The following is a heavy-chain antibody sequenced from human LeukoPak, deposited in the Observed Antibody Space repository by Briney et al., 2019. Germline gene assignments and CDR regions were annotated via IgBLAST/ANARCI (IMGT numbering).Heavy chain of an antibody. CDR3: ARAPYSSSWYFDY. D-gene: IGHD6-13*01. V-gene: IGHV3-66*01. CDR1: GFTVSSSY. Sequence: GGSLRLSCAASGFTVSSSYMTWVRQAPGKGLEWVSVIYSGGSTHYAGSVKGRFTISRDNSKNTVYLQMNSLRAEDTAVYHCARAPYSSSWYFDYWGPGTLVTVSS. CDR2: IYSGGST. J-gene: IGHJ4*02.